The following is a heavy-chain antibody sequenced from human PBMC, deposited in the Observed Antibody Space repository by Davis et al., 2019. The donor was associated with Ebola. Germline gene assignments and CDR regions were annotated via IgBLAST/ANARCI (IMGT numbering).Heavy chain of an antibody. CDR1: GFTFSSYA. CDR3: AKGSGTYKGLGDY. V-gene: IGHV3-23*01. D-gene: IGHD1-26*01. J-gene: IGHJ4*02. Sequence: GESLKISCTASGFTFSSYAMSWVRQAPGKGLEWVSAISGTDGTTYYADSVKGRFNISRDNSKSTLYLQMNSLRVEDTAVYYCAKGSGTYKGLGDYWGQGTLVTVSS. CDR2: ISGTDGTT.